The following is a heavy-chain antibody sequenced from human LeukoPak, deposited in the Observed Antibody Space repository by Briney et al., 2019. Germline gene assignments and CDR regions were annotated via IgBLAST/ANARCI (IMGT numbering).Heavy chain of an antibody. V-gene: IGHV5-51*01. D-gene: IGHD6-19*01. CDR3: ARRIAVAGTFDY. J-gene: IGHJ4*02. Sequence: GGSLQISCKGSGSLFTSYWIGWVRQLPGKGLEWMAIIYPGDSGTRYSPSFQGQVTISADKSISTASLQWSSLRASDTAMYYCARRIAVAGTFDYWGQGTLVTVSS. CDR2: IYPGDSGT. CDR1: GSLFTSYW.